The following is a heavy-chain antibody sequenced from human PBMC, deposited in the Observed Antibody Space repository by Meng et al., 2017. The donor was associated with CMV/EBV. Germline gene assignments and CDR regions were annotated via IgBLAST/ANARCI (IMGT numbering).Heavy chain of an antibody. J-gene: IGHJ6*02. Sequence: GESLKISCAASGFTFSSYWMYWVRQAPGKGLVWVSRINSDGSIRTYADSVKGRFTISRDTAKNTLYLQMNSLRVEGTAVYYCARDRIFDVWGQGTTVTVSS. CDR3: ARDRIFDV. D-gene: IGHD2/OR15-2a*01. CDR2: INSDGSIR. CDR1: GFTFSSYW. V-gene: IGHV3-74*03.